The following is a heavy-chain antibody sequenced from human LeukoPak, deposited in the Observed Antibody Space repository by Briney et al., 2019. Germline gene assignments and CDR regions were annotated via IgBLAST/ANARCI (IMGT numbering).Heavy chain of an antibody. CDR1: GCSISSGSYY. D-gene: IGHD6-19*01. Sequence: SEALSLTCTVSGCSISSGSYYWSWIRQPAGKGLEWIGRIYTSGWTHYNPSLKRRVTIPVDTSKNKFSLKLSSVTAADTAVYYYPRDAVAGTLLDYWGQGTLVTVSS. V-gene: IGHV4-61*02. J-gene: IGHJ4*02. CDR2: IYTSGWT. CDR3: PRDAVAGTLLDY.